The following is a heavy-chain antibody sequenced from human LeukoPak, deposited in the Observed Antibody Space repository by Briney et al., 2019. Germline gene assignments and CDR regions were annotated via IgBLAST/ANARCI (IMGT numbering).Heavy chain of an antibody. D-gene: IGHD2-2*01. J-gene: IGHJ4*02. V-gene: IGHV1-46*01. CDR2: INPSNGDT. CDR1: GYTFTYHY. Sequence: ASVKVSCKASGYTFTYHYIHLVRQAPGQGLEWMGIINPSNGDTNYAQRFQGRLTVTTDTSTSTTYMELRSLRSDDTAVYYCARDGTSTDDYWGQGTLVTVSS. CDR3: ARDGTSTDDY.